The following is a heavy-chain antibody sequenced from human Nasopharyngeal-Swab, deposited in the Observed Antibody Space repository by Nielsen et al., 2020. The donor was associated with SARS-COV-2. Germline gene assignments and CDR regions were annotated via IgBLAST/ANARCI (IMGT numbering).Heavy chain of an antibody. V-gene: IGHV3-73*01. CDR1: GFTFSASA. Sequence: GESLKISCAASGFTFSASAIHWVRQASGKGLEWVARIGDKDHNYETTYGASVQGRFTISRDDSKNTAFLQMDSLKTEDTALYYCTTDFYFDYWGQGTLVTVSS. CDR2: IGDKDHNYET. CDR3: TTDFYFDY. J-gene: IGHJ4*02.